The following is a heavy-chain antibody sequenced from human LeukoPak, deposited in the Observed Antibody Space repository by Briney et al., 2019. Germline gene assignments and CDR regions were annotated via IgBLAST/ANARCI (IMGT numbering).Heavy chain of an antibody. Sequence: SETLSLTCTVSGGSISSSSYYWGWIRQPPGKGLEWIGSIYYSGSTYYNPSLKSRVTISVDTSKNQFSLKLSSVTAADTAVYYCARYDSNYHFDYWGQGTLVTVSS. V-gene: IGHV4-39*01. CDR3: ARYDSNYHFDY. J-gene: IGHJ4*02. CDR1: GGSISSSSYY. CDR2: IYYSGST. D-gene: IGHD4-11*01.